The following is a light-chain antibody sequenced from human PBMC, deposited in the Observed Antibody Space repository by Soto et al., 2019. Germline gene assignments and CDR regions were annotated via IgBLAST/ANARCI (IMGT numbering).Light chain of an antibody. Sequence: QAVVTQPPSASGTPGQSVTISCSGSRSNIGSKTLNWYQRVPGSAPKLLIYTTNQRPSGVPDRVSASKSGTSASLAISGLPSEDEAAYYCAAWKDSLHGVVFGGGTKLTVL. J-gene: IGLJ2*01. CDR2: TTN. CDR3: AAWKDSLHGVV. V-gene: IGLV1-44*01. CDR1: RSNIGSKT.